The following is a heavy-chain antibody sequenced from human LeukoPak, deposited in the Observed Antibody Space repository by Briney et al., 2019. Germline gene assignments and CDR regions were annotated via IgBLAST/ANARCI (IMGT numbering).Heavy chain of an antibody. CDR3: SRYTVTTSFDY. CDR2: IKSKTDGGTT. V-gene: IGHV3-15*01. CDR1: GFTFSSYA. Sequence: GGSLRLSCATSGFTFSSYAMSWVRQAPGKGLEWVGRIKSKTDGGTTDYAAPVIGRFTISRDGSENTLYLQMNSLKTEDTAVYYCSRYTVTTSFDYWGQGTLVTVSS. D-gene: IGHD4-11*01. J-gene: IGHJ4*02.